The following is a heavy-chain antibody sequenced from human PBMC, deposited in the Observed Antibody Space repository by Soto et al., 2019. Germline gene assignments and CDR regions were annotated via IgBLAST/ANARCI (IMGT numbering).Heavy chain of an antibody. CDR1: GYSFTTYW. CDR2: IYPGDSDT. V-gene: IGHV5-51*01. D-gene: IGHD5-12*01. J-gene: IGHJ3*02. Sequence: GESLKISCKGSGYSFTTYWIGWVRQMPGKGLEWMGIIYPGDSDTKNSPSLQGQVTISADKSISTAYLHWSSLKASDTAMYYCAKFLAPNYSGYDSAFDIWGQGTMVTVSS. CDR3: AKFLAPNYSGYDSAFDI.